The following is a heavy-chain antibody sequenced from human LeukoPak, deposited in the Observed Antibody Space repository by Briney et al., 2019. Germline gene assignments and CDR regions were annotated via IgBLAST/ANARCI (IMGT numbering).Heavy chain of an antibody. D-gene: IGHD6-13*01. V-gene: IGHV4-34*01. Sequence: SETLSLTCAVYGGSFSGYYWRWIRQPPGKGLECIGNIYYSGSTYYNPSLRSRVTISVDTSKNQFSLKLSSVTAADTAVYYCARGVIAAGGNDFDYWGQGTLVTVSS. J-gene: IGHJ4*02. CDR2: IYYSGST. CDR3: ARGVIAAGGNDFDY. CDR1: GGSFSGYY.